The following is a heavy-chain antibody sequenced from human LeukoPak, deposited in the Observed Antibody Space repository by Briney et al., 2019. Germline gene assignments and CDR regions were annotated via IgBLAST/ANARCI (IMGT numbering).Heavy chain of an antibody. V-gene: IGHV3-23*01. CDR1: GFTFTNYA. J-gene: IGHJ4*02. D-gene: IGHD1-26*01. CDR2: ISGSGGST. Sequence: PGDSLRLSCAASGFTFTNYAMSWVRQAPGKGLEWVSSISGSGGSTNFADSVKGRFTISRDNSKNTLYLQVNSLRAEDTAVYYCARDRMGAILYFDSWGQGTLVTVSS. CDR3: ARDRMGAILYFDS.